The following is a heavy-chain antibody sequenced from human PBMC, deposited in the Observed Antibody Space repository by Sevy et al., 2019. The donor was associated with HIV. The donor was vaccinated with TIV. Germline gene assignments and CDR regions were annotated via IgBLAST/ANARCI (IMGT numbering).Heavy chain of an antibody. CDR2: ISGSGGSGDKT. CDR3: ARKYDSSGYFDY. D-gene: IGHD3-22*01. Sequence: GGSLRLSCAASGFTFSNYAMNWVRQAPGKGLEWVSGISGSGGSGDKTNYADSVKGRFTFSRDDSKNSLYLQLNSLRAEDTAIYYCARKYDSSGYFDYWGQGTLVTVSS. V-gene: IGHV3-23*01. CDR1: GFTFSNYA. J-gene: IGHJ4*02.